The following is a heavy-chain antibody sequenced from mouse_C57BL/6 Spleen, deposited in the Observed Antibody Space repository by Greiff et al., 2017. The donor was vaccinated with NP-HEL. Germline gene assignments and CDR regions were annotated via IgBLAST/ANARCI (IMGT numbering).Heavy chain of an antibody. CDR1: GYTFTSYW. CDR2: IYPGNSDT. CDR3: TRSGLRRDYYAMDY. Sequence: EVQLQQSGTVLARPGASVKMSCKTSGYTFTSYWMHWVKQRPGQGLEWIGAIYPGNSDTSYNQKFKGKAKLTAVTSASTAYMERSSLTNEDSAVYYGTRSGLRRDYYAMDYWGQGTSVTVSS. V-gene: IGHV1-5*01. J-gene: IGHJ4*01. D-gene: IGHD2-2*01.